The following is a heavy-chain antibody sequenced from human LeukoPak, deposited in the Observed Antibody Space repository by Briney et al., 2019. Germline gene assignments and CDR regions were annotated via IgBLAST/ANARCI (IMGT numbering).Heavy chain of an antibody. D-gene: IGHD1-26*01. CDR1: GFTFSSYA. V-gene: IGHV3-23*01. CDR3: ARPVISSGSYFL. J-gene: IGHJ4*02. Sequence: GGSLRLSCAASGFTFSSYAMSWVRQAPGKGLEWVSAISGSGGSTYYADSVKGRFTISRDNSKNTLYLQMNSLRAEDTAVYYCARPVISSGSYFLWGQGTLVTVSS. CDR2: ISGSGGST.